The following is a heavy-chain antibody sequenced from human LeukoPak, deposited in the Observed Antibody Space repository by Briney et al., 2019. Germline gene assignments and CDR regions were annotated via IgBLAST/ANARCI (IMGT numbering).Heavy chain of an antibody. V-gene: IGHV3-21*01. CDR3: ARDQGYTGSGSPFYYYGMDV. CDR1: RFTFNSHS. D-gene: IGHD3-10*01. Sequence: PGGSLRLSCAASRFTFNSHSMNWVRQAPGQGLEWVSLISSNSDYIYYADSVKGRFTISRDNAKNSLYLQMNSLRAEDTAVYYCARDQGYTGSGSPFYYYGMDVWGQGTTVTVSS. CDR2: ISSNSDYI. J-gene: IGHJ6*02.